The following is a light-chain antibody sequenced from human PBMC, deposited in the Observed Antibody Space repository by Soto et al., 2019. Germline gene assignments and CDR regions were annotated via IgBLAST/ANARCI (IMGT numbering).Light chain of an antibody. J-gene: IGLJ1*01. CDR2: DVS. CDR1: SSDVGGYNY. V-gene: IGLV2-14*01. CDR3: SSYTSRSTPV. Sequence: QSALTQPASVSGSPGQSITISCTGTSSDVGGYNYVSWYQQHPGKAPKLMIYDVSNRPSGVSNRFSGSKSGNTASLTISGLQAEDEADYYFSSYTSRSTPVFGTWTKLTGL.